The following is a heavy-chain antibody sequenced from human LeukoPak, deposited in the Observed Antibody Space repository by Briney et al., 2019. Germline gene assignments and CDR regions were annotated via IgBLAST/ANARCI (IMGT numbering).Heavy chain of an antibody. CDR1: GYTFTGYY. J-gene: IGHJ4*02. CDR3: ARDRVYYDSSGYYDY. D-gene: IGHD3-22*01. V-gene: IGHV1-2*02. CDR2: INPNSGGT. Sequence: ASVKVSCKASGYTFTGYYMHWVRQAPGQGLEWMGWINPNSGGTNYAQKFQGRVTMTRDTSISTAYVELSRLRSDDTAVYYCARDRVYYDSSGYYDYWGQGTLVTVSS.